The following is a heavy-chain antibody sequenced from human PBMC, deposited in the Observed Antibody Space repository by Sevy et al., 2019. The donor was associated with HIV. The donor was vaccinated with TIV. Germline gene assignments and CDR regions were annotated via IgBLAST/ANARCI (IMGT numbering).Heavy chain of an antibody. CDR3: ARHPHSYDSSGYYYGPFGC. J-gene: IGHJ4*02. CDR1: GGSISSSSYY. V-gene: IGHV4-39*01. D-gene: IGHD3-22*01. CDR2: IYYSGST. Sequence: SETLSLTCTVSGGSISSSSYYWGWIRQPPGKGLEWIGSIYYSGSTFYNATLKSRVTISVDTSKNHFALKLSSVTAADTAVYYCARHPHSYDSSGYYYGPFGCWGQGTLVTVSS.